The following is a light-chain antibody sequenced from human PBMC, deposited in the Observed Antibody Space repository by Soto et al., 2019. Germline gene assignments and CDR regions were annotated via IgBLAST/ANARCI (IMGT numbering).Light chain of an antibody. CDR1: RTLLNSSNSKNY. CDR3: QQYFSAPFT. J-gene: IGKJ2*01. Sequence: DTVMTQSPDSLAVSLGERATINCKSSRTLLNSSNSKNYVAWYQQKPGQPPKLLIYWASTRESRVPDRFSGSGSGTDFTLTINSLQTEDVAVYYCQQYFSAPFTFGQGTKLEIK. CDR2: WAS. V-gene: IGKV4-1*01.